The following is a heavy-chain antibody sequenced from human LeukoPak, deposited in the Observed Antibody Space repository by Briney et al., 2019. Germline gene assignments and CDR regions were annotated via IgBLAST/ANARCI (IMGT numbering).Heavy chain of an antibody. CDR2: ISWNSGSI. CDR3: AKDISPFYSSSWLIRAFDI. Sequence: GGSLRLSCAASGFTFDDYAMHWVRQAPGKGLEWVSGISWNSGSIGYADSVKGRFTISRDNAKNSLYLQMNSLRAEDMALYHCAKDISPFYSSSWLIRAFDIWGQGTMVTVSS. D-gene: IGHD6-13*01. V-gene: IGHV3-9*03. CDR1: GFTFDDYA. J-gene: IGHJ3*02.